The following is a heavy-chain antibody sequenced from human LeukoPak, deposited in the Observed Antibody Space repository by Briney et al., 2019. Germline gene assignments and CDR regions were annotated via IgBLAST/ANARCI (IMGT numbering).Heavy chain of an antibody. CDR2: IYHSGST. V-gene: IGHV4-4*02. D-gene: IGHD2-15*01. Sequence: KASETLSLTCAVSGGSISSSNWWSWVRQPPGKGLEWIGEIYHSGSTNYNPSLKSRVTISVDKSKSQFSLKLSSVTAADTAVYYCARTYCSGGSCYDYWCQGTLVTVSS. CDR3: ARTYCSGGSCYDY. CDR1: GGSISSSNW. J-gene: IGHJ4*02.